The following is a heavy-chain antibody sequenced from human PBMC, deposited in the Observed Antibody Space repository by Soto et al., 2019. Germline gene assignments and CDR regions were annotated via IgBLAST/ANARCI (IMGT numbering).Heavy chain of an antibody. V-gene: IGHV3-21*01. CDR3: ARDRRVHYGGHDLVLDN. CDR1: GFTFSTYA. J-gene: IGHJ4*02. CDR2: IKTSPSFI. Sequence: EVHLVESGGGLVKPGGSLRLACAASGFTFSTYAMSWVRQAPGKGLEWVSSIKTSPSFIYYADSVKGRFTISRDNAKNSLLLQMDSLRAEDTAVYYCARDRRVHYGGHDLVLDNCGQGTLVTVAA. D-gene: IGHD4-17*01.